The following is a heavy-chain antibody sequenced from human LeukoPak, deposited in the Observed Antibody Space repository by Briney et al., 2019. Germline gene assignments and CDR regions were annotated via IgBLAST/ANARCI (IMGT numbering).Heavy chain of an antibody. Sequence: PGGSLRLSCAASAFTFDNYGMSWVRQAQGKGLEWVSGINWNGGSTFYADSVKGRFTISRDNSKNSLYLQMNSLRTEDTALYYCAKDSETVRGVLAAFDIWGQGTMVTVSS. V-gene: IGHV3-20*04. J-gene: IGHJ3*02. D-gene: IGHD3-10*01. CDR3: AKDSETVRGVLAAFDI. CDR1: AFTFDNYG. CDR2: INWNGGST.